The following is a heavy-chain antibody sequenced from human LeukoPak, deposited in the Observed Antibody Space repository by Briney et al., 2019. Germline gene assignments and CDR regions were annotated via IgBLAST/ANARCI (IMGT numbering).Heavy chain of an antibody. Sequence: GGSLRLSCAASGFIFSGYSMNWVRQAPGKGLEWVSSISSGSSYIYYADSVKGRFTISRDNAKNSLYLQMNSLSAEDTAVYYCAYTGGYDFSSYYYYYMDVWGKGTTVTVSS. CDR3: AYTGGYDFSSYYYYYMDV. CDR2: ISSGSSYI. J-gene: IGHJ6*03. V-gene: IGHV3-21*01. CDR1: GFIFSGYS. D-gene: IGHD5-12*01.